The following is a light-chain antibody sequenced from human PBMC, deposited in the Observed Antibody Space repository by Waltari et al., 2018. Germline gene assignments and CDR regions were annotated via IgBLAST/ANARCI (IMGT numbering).Light chain of an antibody. CDR2: GKN. CDR3: NSRDSSGYV. Sequence: SSELTQDPAVSVALGQTVRITCQGDSLRSYYASWYQQKPGQAPVLVIYGKNNRPSGIPDRFSGSRSGNTASLTITGAQAEDEADYYCNSRDSSGYVFGTGTKVTVL. J-gene: IGLJ1*01. V-gene: IGLV3-19*01. CDR1: SLRSYY.